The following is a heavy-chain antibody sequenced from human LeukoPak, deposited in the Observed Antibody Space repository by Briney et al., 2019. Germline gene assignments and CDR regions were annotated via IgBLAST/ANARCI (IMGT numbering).Heavy chain of an antibody. Sequence: ASVKVSCKASGYTLTSYGISWVRQAPGQGLEWMGWISAYNGNTNYAQKLQGRVTMTTDTSASTAYMELRSLRSDDTAVYYCARDARSGSSKPHDYWGQGTMVTVSS. J-gene: IGHJ4*02. CDR2: ISAYNGNT. V-gene: IGHV1-18*01. CDR1: GYTLTSYG. D-gene: IGHD3-3*01. CDR3: ARDARSGSSKPHDY.